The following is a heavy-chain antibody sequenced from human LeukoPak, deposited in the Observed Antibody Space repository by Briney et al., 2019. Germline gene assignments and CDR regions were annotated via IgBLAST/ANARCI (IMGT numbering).Heavy chain of an antibody. Sequence: PSETLSLTCAVYGGSFSGYYWTWIRQSPGQGLEWIGEINHSGSTNYNPSLKSRVTISVDTSRNQFSLKLSSVTAADTAVYYCARPHHKDHCSSAGCYRYFGYWGQGTLVTVSS. CDR2: INHSGST. V-gene: IGHV4-34*01. D-gene: IGHD2-2*02. CDR1: GGSFSGYY. J-gene: IGHJ4*02. CDR3: ARPHHKDHCSSAGCYRYFGY.